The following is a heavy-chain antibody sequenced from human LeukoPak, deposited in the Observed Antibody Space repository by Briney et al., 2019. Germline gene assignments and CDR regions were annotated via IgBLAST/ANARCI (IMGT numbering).Heavy chain of an antibody. J-gene: IGHJ6*03. D-gene: IGHD3-10*01. CDR1: GYTFTSYD. V-gene: IGHV1-8*01. CDR2: MNPNSGNT. Sequence: ASVKVSCKASGYTFTSYDINWVRQATGQGLEWMGWMNPNSGNTGYAQKFQGRVTMTRNTSISTAYMELSSLRSEDTAVYYCARGYGSGSSYYYYYYYMDVWGKGTTVTISS. CDR3: ARGYGSGSSYYYYYYYMDV.